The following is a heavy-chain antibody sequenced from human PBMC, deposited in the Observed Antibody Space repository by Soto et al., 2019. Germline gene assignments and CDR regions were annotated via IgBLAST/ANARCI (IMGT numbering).Heavy chain of an antibody. CDR1: GFTFSSYA. Sequence: EVQLLESGGGLVQPGGYLRLSCAASGFTFSSYAMSWLRQAPGKGLEWVSAISDSGDDTHYADSVKGRFTFSRDNSKNTLYLQMSSLRAEDTALYYCAKQVTGWYNDAFDIWGQGTMVTVSS. CDR2: ISDSGDDT. V-gene: IGHV3-23*01. D-gene: IGHD6-19*01. J-gene: IGHJ3*02. CDR3: AKQVTGWYNDAFDI.